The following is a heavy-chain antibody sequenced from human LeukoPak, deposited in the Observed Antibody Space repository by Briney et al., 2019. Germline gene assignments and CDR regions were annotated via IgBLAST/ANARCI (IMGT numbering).Heavy chain of an antibody. CDR1: GGTFSSYA. CDR2: IIPIFGTA. V-gene: IGHV1-69*05. D-gene: IGHD3-22*01. J-gene: IGHJ4*02. CDR3: ARDAVVVDPNGPCFDY. Sequence: SVKVSCKASGGTFSSYAISWVRQAPGQGLEWMGGIIPIFGTANYAQKFQGRVTITTDESTSTAYMELSSLRSEDTAVYYCARDAVVVDPNGPCFDYWGRGTLVAVSS.